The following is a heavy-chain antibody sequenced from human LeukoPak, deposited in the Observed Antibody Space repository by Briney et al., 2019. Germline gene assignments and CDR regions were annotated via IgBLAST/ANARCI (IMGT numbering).Heavy chain of an antibody. CDR3: ARAPSRYNYYYYGMDV. V-gene: IGHV3-21*04. CDR2: ISSSSGYI. CDR1: GFTFSSYN. J-gene: IGHJ6*02. Sequence: GGSLRLSCAASGFTFSSYNMNWVRQAPGKGLEWISSISSSSGYIYYADSVKGRFTISRDNAKNSLYLQMNSLRAEDTAVYYCARAPSRYNYYYYGMDVWGQGTTVTVSS. D-gene: IGHD1-14*01.